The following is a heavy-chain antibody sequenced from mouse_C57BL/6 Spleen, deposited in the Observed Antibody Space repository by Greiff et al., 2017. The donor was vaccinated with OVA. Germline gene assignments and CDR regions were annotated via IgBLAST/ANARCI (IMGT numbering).Heavy chain of an antibody. V-gene: IGHV6-3*01. CDR1: GYTFSNYW. Sequence: DVQLVESGGGLVQPGGSMKLSCVASGYTFSNYWMNWVRQSPEKGLEWVAQIRLKSDNYATHHEVYGKGRFTSSRDDYKSSVYLQMNNLSADDTRIYYCTDYHYAMEYWGQGTSVTVSS. CDR3: TDYHYAMEY. D-gene: IGHD2-4*01. J-gene: IGHJ4*01. CDR2: IRLKSDNYAT.